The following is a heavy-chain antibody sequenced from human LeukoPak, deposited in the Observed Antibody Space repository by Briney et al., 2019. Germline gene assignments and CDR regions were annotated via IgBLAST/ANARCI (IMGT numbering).Heavy chain of an antibody. CDR2: ISSSSSYI. Sequence: AGGSLRLSCAASGFTFSSYAMNWVRQAPGKGLEWVSSISSSSSYIYYADSVKGRFTISRDNAKNSLYLQMNSLRAEDTAVYYCASPGYCSSTSCYMDVWGKGTTVTVSS. CDR1: GFTFSSYA. D-gene: IGHD2-2*01. V-gene: IGHV3-21*01. CDR3: ASPGYCSSTSCYMDV. J-gene: IGHJ6*03.